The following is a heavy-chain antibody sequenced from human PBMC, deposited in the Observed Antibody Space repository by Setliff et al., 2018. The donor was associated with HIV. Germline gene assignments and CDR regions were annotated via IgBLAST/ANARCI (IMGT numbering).Heavy chain of an antibody. CDR1: GGPVTSSSYF. J-gene: IGHJ6*03. V-gene: IGHV4-39*01. CDR3: ARGGDWDDNYYMDV. D-gene: IGHD1-1*01. Sequence: SETLSLTCTVSGGPVTSSSYFWGWVRQPPGKGLEWIGSIYHSGTIYYSPSLKSRVTMSVDTSKNQFSLHLNSVTPGDTAVYYCARGGDWDDNYYMDVWGKGTTVTVSS. CDR2: IYHSGTI.